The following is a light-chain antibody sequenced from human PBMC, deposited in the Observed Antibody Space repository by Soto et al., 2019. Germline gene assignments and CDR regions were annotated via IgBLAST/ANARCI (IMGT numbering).Light chain of an antibody. CDR3: SSYTSIATHV. CDR2: DVH. CDR1: SNDIGSSDY. J-gene: IGLJ1*01. Sequence: QSVLTQPASVSGSPGQSITISCTGASNDIGSSDYVSWHQQHPGKAPKLMLYDVHNRPSGVSNRFSGSKSGNTASLTISGLQAEDEADYYCSSYTSIATHVCVTGTKVTVL. V-gene: IGLV2-14*03.